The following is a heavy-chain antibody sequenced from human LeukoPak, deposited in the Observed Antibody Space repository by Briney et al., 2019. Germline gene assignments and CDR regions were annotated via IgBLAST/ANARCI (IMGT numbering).Heavy chain of an antibody. D-gene: IGHD1-26*01. CDR2: INWNGDTP. CDR1: GFTFDNYA. J-gene: IGHJ4*02. CDR3: ARVGNSGSFYYFDC. Sequence: GGSLRLSCAASGFTFDNYAVTWVRQAPGKGLEWVSGINWNGDTPSYADSVKGRFTISRDNAKNSLSLQMNSLRAEDTAFYYCARVGNSGSFYYFDCWGQGTLVTVSS. V-gene: IGHV3-20*04.